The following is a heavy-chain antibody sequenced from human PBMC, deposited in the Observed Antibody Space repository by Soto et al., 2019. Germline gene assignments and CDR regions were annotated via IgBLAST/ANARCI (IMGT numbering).Heavy chain of an antibody. V-gene: IGHV4-61*01. D-gene: IGHD6-19*01. J-gene: IGHJ4*02. Sequence: TLSLTCTVSGDSVTSTSYYWSWVRQPPGRGLEWIGYIYYNGDTNYNPPLESRITISVDTSQNQFSLKLNSVTAVDTAMYYCARRSRSSSGWYYLDYWGQGTLVTVSS. CDR2: IYYNGDT. CDR1: GDSVTSTSYY. CDR3: ARRSRSSSGWYYLDY.